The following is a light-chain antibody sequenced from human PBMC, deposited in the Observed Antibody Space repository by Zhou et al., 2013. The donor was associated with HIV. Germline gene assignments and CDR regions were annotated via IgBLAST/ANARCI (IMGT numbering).Light chain of an antibody. CDR3: QQYGSSPSIT. J-gene: IGKJ5*01. CDR2: GAS. Sequence: ESVLTQSPGTLSLSPGERATLSCRASQSISSSYLAWYQQKPGQAPRLLMYGASTRATGIPDRFSGSGSGTDFTLTISRLEPEDFAVYYCQQYGSSPSITFGQGTRLEIK. V-gene: IGKV3-20*01. CDR1: QSISSSY.